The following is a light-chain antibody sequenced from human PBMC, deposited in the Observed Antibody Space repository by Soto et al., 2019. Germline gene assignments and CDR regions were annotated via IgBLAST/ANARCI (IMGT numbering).Light chain of an antibody. CDR3: QHYNSYSEA. CDR1: QTISSW. CDR2: KAS. J-gene: IGKJ1*01. V-gene: IGKV1-5*03. Sequence: IQISQSPSTRSGSIAVSVLITCRASQTISSWLAWYQQKPGKAPKLLTYKASTLKSGVPSRFSGSGSGTEFTLTISSLQPDDFATYYCQHYNSYSEAFGQGTKVDI.